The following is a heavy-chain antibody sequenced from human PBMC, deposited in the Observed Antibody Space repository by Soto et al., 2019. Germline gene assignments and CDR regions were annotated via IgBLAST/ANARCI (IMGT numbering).Heavy chain of an antibody. D-gene: IGHD2-15*01. V-gene: IGHV3-30*18. J-gene: IGHJ4*02. Sequence: PGGSLRLSCAASGFTFSSYGMHWVRQAPGKGLEWVAVISYDGSNKYYADSVKGRFTISRDNSKNTLYLQMNSLRAEDTAVYYCAKDECGNCQYFDYWGQGTLVTVSS. CDR2: ISYDGSNK. CDR3: AKDECGNCQYFDY. CDR1: GFTFSSYG.